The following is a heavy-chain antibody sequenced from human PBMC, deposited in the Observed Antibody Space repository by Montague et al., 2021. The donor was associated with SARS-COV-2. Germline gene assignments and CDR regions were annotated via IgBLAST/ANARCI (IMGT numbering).Heavy chain of an antibody. D-gene: IGHD2-8*02. CDR3: ARGPGGSWAHVDN. CDR1: GGSISSVSYY. V-gene: IGHV4-61*02. J-gene: IGHJ4*02. CDR2: IYTSGTS. Sequence: TLSLTCTVSGGSISSVSYYWIWIRPPAGKGLVWIGRIYTSGTSDPTFSLKSRVTISVDTSKNQFSLKLTSVTAAATAVYYCARGPGGSWAHVDNWGQGSLVTVSS.